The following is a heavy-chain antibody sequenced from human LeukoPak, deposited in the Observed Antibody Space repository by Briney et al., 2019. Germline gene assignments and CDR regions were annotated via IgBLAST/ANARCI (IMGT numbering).Heavy chain of an antibody. V-gene: IGHV4-59*01. CDR2: IYYSGST. J-gene: IGHJ4*02. Sequence: SETLSLTCTVSGGSISSYYWSWIRQPPGKGLEWIGYIYYSGSTNYDPSLKSRVTISVDTSKNQFSLKLSSVTAADTAVYYCVRGGRDGYNFDYWGQGTLVTVSS. D-gene: IGHD5-24*01. CDR1: GGSISSYY. CDR3: VRGGRDGYNFDY.